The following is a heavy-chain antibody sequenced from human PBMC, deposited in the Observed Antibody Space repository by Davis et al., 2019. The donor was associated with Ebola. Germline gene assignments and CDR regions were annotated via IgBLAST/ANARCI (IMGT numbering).Heavy chain of an antibody. Sequence: PGGSLRLSCAASGFTFSSYWMSWVRQAPGKGLEWVANIKQDGSEKYYVDSVKGRFTISRDTAKNSLYLQMNSLRAEDTAVYYCARGGSSSAPYYYYGMDVWGKGTTVTVSS. J-gene: IGHJ6*04. V-gene: IGHV3-7*03. D-gene: IGHD6-6*01. CDR2: IKQDGSEK. CDR3: ARGGSSSAPYYYYGMDV. CDR1: GFTFSSYW.